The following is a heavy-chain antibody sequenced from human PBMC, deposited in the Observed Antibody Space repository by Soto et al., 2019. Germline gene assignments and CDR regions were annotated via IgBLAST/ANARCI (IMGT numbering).Heavy chain of an antibody. V-gene: IGHV1-69*06. J-gene: IGHJ6*02. CDR1: GGTFSSYG. CDR3: ARDPGRSSNRRRGRQVADGDYYRMDV. CDR2: IIPIFDTA. D-gene: IGHD2-2*01. Sequence: QGQLVQSGAEVKKPGSSVKVSCKASGGTFSSYGISWVRQAPGQGHEWMGGIIPIFDTAKYAQKFQGRVTITADKSTSTAYMYVSSLRSEDTAVYYCARDPGRSSNRRRGRQVADGDYYRMDVWGQGTTVTV.